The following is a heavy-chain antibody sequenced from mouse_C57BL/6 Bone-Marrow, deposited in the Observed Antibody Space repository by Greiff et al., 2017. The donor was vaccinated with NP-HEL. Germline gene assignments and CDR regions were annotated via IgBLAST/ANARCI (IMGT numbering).Heavy chain of an antibody. V-gene: IGHV1-76*01. CDR3: ARVKVGSSNWYFDV. CDR1: GSTFTDYY. J-gene: IGHJ1*03. CDR2: IYPGSGNT. Sequence: QVQLKESGAELVRPGASVKLSCKASGSTFTDYYINWVKQRPGQGLEWIARIYPGSGNTYYNEKFKGKATLTAEKSSSTAYMQLSSLTSEDSAVYFCARVKVGSSNWYFDVWGTGTTVTVSS. D-gene: IGHD1-1*01.